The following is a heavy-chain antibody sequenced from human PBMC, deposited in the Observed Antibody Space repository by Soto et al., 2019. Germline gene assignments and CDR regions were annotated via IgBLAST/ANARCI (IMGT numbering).Heavy chain of an antibody. Sequence: QLQLQESGPGLVKPSETLSLTCTVSGGSISSNSYYWGWIRQPPGKGLECIGSIFYSGSTYYNPSLRSRVTISVDTSKNQFSLKLSSVTAADTAVYYCARHGIVGNAFDIWGQGTMVTVSS. CDR3: ARHGIVGNAFDI. J-gene: IGHJ3*02. D-gene: IGHD2-15*01. CDR1: GGSISSNSYY. V-gene: IGHV4-39*01. CDR2: IFYSGST.